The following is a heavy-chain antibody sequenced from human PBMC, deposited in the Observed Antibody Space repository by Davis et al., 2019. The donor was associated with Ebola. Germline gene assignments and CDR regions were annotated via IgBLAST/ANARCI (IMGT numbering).Heavy chain of an antibody. CDR3: ARATHMDY. V-gene: IGHV3-30-3*01. D-gene: IGHD2-21*01. J-gene: IGHJ4*02. Sequence: GGSLRLSCAASGFTFSSYAMHWVRQAPGKGLEWVAVISYDGSNKYYADSVKGRFTISRDNSKNTLYLQMNSLRAEGTAVYYCARATHMDYWGQGALVTVSS. CDR1: GFTFSSYA. CDR2: ISYDGSNK.